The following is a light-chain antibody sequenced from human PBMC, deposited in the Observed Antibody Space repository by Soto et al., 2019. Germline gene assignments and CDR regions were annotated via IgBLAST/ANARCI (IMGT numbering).Light chain of an antibody. V-gene: IGLV7-46*01. CDR1: TGAVTSGHY. CDR2: DTS. Sequence: QAVVTQEPSLTVSPGGTVTLTCGSSTGAVTSGHYPYWFQQKPGQAPRTLIYDTSNKPSWTPARFSGALRGGKAALTLSGAQPEDEAEYYCLLSYSGAQAVFGGGTKLTVL. J-gene: IGLJ2*01. CDR3: LLSYSGAQAV.